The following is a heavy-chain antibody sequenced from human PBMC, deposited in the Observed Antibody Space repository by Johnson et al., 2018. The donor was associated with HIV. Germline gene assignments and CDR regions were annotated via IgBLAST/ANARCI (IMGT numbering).Heavy chain of an antibody. CDR3: TRSKPRYDDVGPRGAFDF. Sequence: VQLVESGGGLVKPGGSLRLSCAASGLTFSNAWMSWVRQGPGKGLEWVGRIKSKSDGGTTDYAAPVKGRFTISRDDSKNTLYLQMNSLGAGDTAVYYCTRSKPRYDDVGPRGAFDFWGQGTMVTVSS. D-gene: IGHD3-22*01. J-gene: IGHJ3*01. V-gene: IGHV3-15*01. CDR1: GLTFSNAW. CDR2: IKSKSDGGTT.